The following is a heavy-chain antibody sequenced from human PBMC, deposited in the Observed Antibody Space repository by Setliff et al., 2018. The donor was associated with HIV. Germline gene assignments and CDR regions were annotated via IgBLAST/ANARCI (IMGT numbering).Heavy chain of an antibody. Sequence: PGESLKISCKGSGYSFTSYWIGWVRQMPGKGLEWMGIIYPGDSDTRYSPSFQGQVTISADKSIRTAYLQWSSLKASDTAMYYCARGYYYDSSGYYYFDYWGQGTLVTVSS. V-gene: IGHV5-51*01. CDR1: GYSFTSYW. CDR3: ARGYYYDSSGYYYFDY. J-gene: IGHJ4*02. D-gene: IGHD3-22*01. CDR2: IYPGDSDT.